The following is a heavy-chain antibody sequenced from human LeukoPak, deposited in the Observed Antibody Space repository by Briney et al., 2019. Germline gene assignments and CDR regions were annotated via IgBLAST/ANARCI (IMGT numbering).Heavy chain of an antibody. V-gene: IGHV3-7*01. Sequence: GGSLRLSCAASGFIFSTYSMNWVRQAPGKGLEWVANIKQDGSEKKYVDSVKGRFTISRDNAKKSLYLQMNSLRAEDTAVYYCARGKYDSSGYPLLGFDYWGQGTLVTVSS. J-gene: IGHJ4*02. CDR2: IKQDGSEK. CDR1: GFIFSTYS. CDR3: ARGKYDSSGYPLLGFDY. D-gene: IGHD3-22*01.